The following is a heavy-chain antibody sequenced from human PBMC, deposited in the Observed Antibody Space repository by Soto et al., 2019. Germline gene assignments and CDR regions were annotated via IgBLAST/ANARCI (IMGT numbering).Heavy chain of an antibody. CDR3: ARCSSGCYSSYYYCLHV. CDR2: ISAYNGKT. Sequence: ASVKVSCKASGYTFTRYGIRWVRQAPGQGIEWMGWISAYNGKTNYAQKLQGRVTMTTDTSTSTAYMELRSLRSDDTAVYYCARCSSGCYSSYYYCLHVWHQGTTITVSS. D-gene: IGHD6-19*01. J-gene: IGHJ6*02. V-gene: IGHV1-18*01. CDR1: GYTFTRYG.